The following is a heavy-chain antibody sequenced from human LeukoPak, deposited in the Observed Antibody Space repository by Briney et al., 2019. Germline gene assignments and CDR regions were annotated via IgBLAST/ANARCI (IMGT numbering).Heavy chain of an antibody. V-gene: IGHV1-18*01. CDR3: ARVGITAATADY. J-gene: IGHJ4*02. CDR2: ISAYNGNT. Sequence: GASVKVSCKASGYTFTSYGISWVRQAPGQGLEWMGWISAYNGNTNYAQKLQGRVTMTSDTSTSTVYMELNSLRSEDTAVYFCARVGITAATADYWGQGTLVTVSS. CDR1: GYTFTSYG. D-gene: IGHD6-25*01.